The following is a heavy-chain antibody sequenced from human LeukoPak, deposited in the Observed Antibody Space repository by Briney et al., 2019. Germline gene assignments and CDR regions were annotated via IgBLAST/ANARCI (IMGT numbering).Heavy chain of an antibody. Sequence: PGGSLRLSCAASGFTFSSYWMSWVRQAPGKGLEWVANIKQDGSEKYYVDSVKGRFTISRDNAKNSLYLQMNSLRAEDTAVYYCARSMRRGSQKFDYWGQGTLVTVSS. CDR3: ARSMRRGSQKFDY. V-gene: IGHV3-7*01. CDR1: GFTFSSYW. D-gene: IGHD2/OR15-2a*01. CDR2: IKQDGSEK. J-gene: IGHJ4*02.